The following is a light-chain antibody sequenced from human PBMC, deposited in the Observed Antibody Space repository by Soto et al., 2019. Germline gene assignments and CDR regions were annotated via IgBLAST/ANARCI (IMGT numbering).Light chain of an antibody. CDR1: QSISSW. J-gene: IGKJ1*01. Sequence: DIQMTQSPSTLSASVGDRVTITCRASQSISSWLAWYQQKPGKAPKLLISDAANLESGVPSRFSGSGSGTEFTLTISSLQPDDFATYYCQHYNSYSLAFGQGTTVEIK. V-gene: IGKV1-5*01. CDR3: QHYNSYSLA. CDR2: DAA.